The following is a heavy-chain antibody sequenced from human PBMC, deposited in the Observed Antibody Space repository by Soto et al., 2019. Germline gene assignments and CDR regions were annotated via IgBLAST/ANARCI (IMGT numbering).Heavy chain of an antibody. Sequence: SVKVSCKASGGTFSSYAISWVRQAPGQGLEWMGGIIPIFGTANYAQRFQGRVTITADESTSTAYMELSSLRSEDTAVYYCARARQQLVLEYFQHWGQGTLVTVSS. D-gene: IGHD6-13*01. V-gene: IGHV1-69*13. CDR3: ARARQQLVLEYFQH. J-gene: IGHJ1*01. CDR2: IIPIFGTA. CDR1: GGTFSSYA.